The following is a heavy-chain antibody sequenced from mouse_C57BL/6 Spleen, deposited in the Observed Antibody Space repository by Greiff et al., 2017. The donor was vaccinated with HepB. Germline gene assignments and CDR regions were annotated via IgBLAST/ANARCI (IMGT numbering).Heavy chain of an antibody. CDR1: GYTFTSYW. CDR3: ARWGTTVGDYAMDY. D-gene: IGHD1-1*01. CDR2: IDPSDSYT. J-gene: IGHJ4*01. V-gene: IGHV1-50*01. Sequence: QVQLQQPGAELVKPGASVKLSCKASGYTFTSYWMQWVKQRPGQGLEWIGEIDPSDSYTNYNQKFKGKATLTVDTSSSTAYMQHSSLTSEDSAVYYCARWGTTVGDYAMDYWGQGTSVTVSS.